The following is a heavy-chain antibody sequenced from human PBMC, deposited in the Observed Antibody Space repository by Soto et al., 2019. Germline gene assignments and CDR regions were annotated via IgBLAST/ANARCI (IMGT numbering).Heavy chain of an antibody. D-gene: IGHD6-19*01. Sequence: EVQLVESGGGLVQPGGSLRLSCAASGFTFSSYWMHWVRQGPGKGLVWVSRVSSDGRSTIYADSVKGRFTISRDNAKNTLYLQMNSLRAEDTAVYYCARDRSGGFDYWGQGTLVTVSS. CDR1: GFTFSSYW. CDR3: ARDRSGGFDY. V-gene: IGHV3-74*01. CDR2: VSSDGRST. J-gene: IGHJ4*02.